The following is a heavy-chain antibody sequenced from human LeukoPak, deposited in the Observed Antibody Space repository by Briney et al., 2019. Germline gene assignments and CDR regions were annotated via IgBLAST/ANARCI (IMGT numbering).Heavy chain of an antibody. Sequence: GGSLRLSCAASGFTFSNYEMYWVRQAPWKGLEWLSYISSSGSTLYYADSVKGRFTISRDNAKSSLYLQMNSLRAEDTAVYYCARYGQQLVSDYWGQGTLLTVSS. CDR2: ISSSGSTL. V-gene: IGHV3-48*03. J-gene: IGHJ4*02. CDR1: GFTFSNYE. D-gene: IGHD6-13*01. CDR3: ARYGQQLVSDY.